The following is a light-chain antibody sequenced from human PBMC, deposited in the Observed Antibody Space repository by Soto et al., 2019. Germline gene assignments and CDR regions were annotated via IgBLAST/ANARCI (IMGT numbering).Light chain of an antibody. V-gene: IGKV3-11*01. CDR1: RGIGST. J-gene: IGKJ5*01. CDR3: PPRSNWPIT. Sequence: VMTQSPASLSVSQGERATLSRRASRGIGSTLAWYQQKPGQTPRLHIYDTSTRATGVPARFIGSASGTDFTLTLRSLEPEDFSVYYCPPRSNWPITVGQGTRLEIK. CDR2: DTS.